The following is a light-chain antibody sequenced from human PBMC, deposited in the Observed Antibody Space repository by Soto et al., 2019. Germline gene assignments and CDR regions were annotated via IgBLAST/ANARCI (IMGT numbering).Light chain of an antibody. Sequence: DIQMNQSPSTLSASLGDRVTITCRASQSINSWLAWYQPKPGKAPKLLIYDASNLESGVPSRFSGSGSGTEFTLTISSLQPVDFATYYCQQYNSYSWTFGQRSKV. CDR1: QSINSW. CDR3: QQYNSYSWT. CDR2: DAS. V-gene: IGKV1-5*01. J-gene: IGKJ1*01.